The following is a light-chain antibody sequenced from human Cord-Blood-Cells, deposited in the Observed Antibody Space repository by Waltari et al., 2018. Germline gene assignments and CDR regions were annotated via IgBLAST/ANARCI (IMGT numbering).Light chain of an antibody. CDR1: SLRSYY. V-gene: IGLV3-19*01. Sequence: LTQDPAVSVALGQTVRITCQGDSLRSYYASWYQQKPGQAPVLVIYGKNNRPSGIPDRFSGSSSGNTASLTITGAQAEDEADYYCNSRDSSGNHVVFGGGTKLT. CDR3: NSRDSSGNHVV. CDR2: GKN. J-gene: IGLJ2*01.